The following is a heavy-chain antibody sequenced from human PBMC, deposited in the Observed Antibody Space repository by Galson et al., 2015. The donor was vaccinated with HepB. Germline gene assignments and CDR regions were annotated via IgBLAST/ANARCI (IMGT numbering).Heavy chain of an antibody. Sequence: SLRLSCAASGFTFSSYSMNWVRQAPGKGLEWVSSISSSSSYIYYADSVKGRFTISRDNAKNSLYLQMNSLRAEDTAVYYCARDPWDLSGMDVWGQGTTVTVSS. CDR2: ISSSSSYI. V-gene: IGHV3-21*01. J-gene: IGHJ6*02. CDR1: GFTFSSYS. D-gene: IGHD1-26*01. CDR3: ARDPWDLSGMDV.